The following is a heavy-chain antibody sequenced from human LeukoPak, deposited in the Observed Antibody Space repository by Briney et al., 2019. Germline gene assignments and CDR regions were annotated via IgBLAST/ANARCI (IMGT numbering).Heavy chain of an antibody. J-gene: IGHJ4*02. D-gene: IGHD3-10*01. V-gene: IGHV1-46*01. CDR2: INPSGGST. CDR1: GYTFTSYY. Sequence: ASVKVSCKASGYTFTSYYMHWVRQAPGQGLEWMGIINPSGGSTSYAQKFQGRVTMTRDTSISTAYMELSRLRSDDTAVYYCARAGLWFGELSHWGQGTLVTVSS. CDR3: ARAGLWFGELSH.